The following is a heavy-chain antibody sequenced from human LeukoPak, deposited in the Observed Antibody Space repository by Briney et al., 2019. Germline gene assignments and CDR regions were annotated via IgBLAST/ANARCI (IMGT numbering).Heavy chain of an antibody. CDR2: ISSSSSYI. D-gene: IGHD6-19*01. J-gene: IGHJ4*02. Sequence: GGSLRLSCAASGFTFSSYSMNWVRQAPGKGLEWVSSISSSSSYIYYADSVKGRFTISRDNAKNSLYLQMNSLRAEDTAVYYCARGYSSGWPKLYYFDYWGQGTLVTVSS. CDR3: ARGYSSGWPKLYYFDY. V-gene: IGHV3-21*01. CDR1: GFTFSSYS.